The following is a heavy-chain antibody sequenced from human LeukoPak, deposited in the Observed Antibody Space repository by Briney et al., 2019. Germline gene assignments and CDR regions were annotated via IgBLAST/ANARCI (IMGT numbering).Heavy chain of an antibody. CDR2: IEASGGAT. CDR3: AQVSGSGWYGWFAP. D-gene: IGHD6-19*01. J-gene: IGHJ5*02. CDR1: GFTFSDYA. Sequence: GGSLRLSCAASGFTFSDYAMYCVRQAPGKGLEGVSSIEASGGATYYADSVKGRFTISRDNSKNTFYLQMNSLRAEDTAVYYCAQVSGSGWYGWFAPWGQGTLVTVSS. V-gene: IGHV3-23*01.